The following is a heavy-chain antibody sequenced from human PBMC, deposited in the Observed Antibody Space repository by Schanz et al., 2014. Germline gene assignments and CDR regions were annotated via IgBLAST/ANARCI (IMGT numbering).Heavy chain of an antibody. J-gene: IGHJ5*02. CDR1: GGTFSSYA. CDR3: ARDRYSSGWYDDNWFDP. V-gene: IGHV1-69*01. CDR2: IIPIFGTT. Sequence: QVQLVQSGAEVRKPGSSVKVSCKASGGTFSSYAISWVRQAPGQGLEWMGGIIPIFGTTNYAEKFQGRVTITADQSTTTVYMELSSLRSEDTAVYYCARDRYSSGWYDDNWFDPWGQGTLVTVSS. D-gene: IGHD6-19*01.